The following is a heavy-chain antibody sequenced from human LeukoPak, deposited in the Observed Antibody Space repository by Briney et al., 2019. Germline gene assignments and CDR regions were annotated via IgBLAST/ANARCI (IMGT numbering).Heavy chain of an antibody. V-gene: IGHV4-59*08. CDR3: ARHDLRGGAFDV. J-gene: IGHJ3*01. CDR1: GGSISPYH. D-gene: IGHD3-10*01. CDR2: VHHSGST. Sequence: SETLSLTCTVSGGSISPYHWSWIRQAPGKGLQWIGYVHHSGSTNYSPSLKGRATLSVDTSRNQFSLKLRFVAAADTTVYHCARHDLRGGAFDVWGQGTLFTVSS.